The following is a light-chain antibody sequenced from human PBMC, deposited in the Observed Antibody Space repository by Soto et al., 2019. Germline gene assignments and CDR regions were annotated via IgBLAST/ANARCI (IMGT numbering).Light chain of an antibody. J-gene: IGLJ1*01. CDR1: KSDIGVYDF. V-gene: IGLV2-8*01. CDR3: KSYAGSNTYV. CDR2: EVV. Sequence: QSVLTQPPSASGSPGQSVTISCTGTKSDIGVYDFVSWYQHHPGKAPRLIISEVVQRPSGVPDRFSGSKSGNTASLTVSELQAADEADYFCKSYAGSNTYVFGSGTKVTVL.